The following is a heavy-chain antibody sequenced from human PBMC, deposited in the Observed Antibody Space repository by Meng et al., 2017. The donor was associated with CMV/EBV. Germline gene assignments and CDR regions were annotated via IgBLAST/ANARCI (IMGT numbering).Heavy chain of an antibody. J-gene: IGHJ6*02. CDR3: ARRSTIFEYYYGMDV. D-gene: IGHD3-3*01. V-gene: IGHV1-18*01. CDR2: ISAYNGNT. CDR1: GYTFTSYG. Sequence: ASVKVSCKASGYTFTSYGISWVRQAPGQGLEWMGWISAYNGNTNYAQKLQGRVTMTTDTSTSTAYMELRSLRSDDTAVYYCARRSTIFEYYYGMDVWGQGTTVTVSS.